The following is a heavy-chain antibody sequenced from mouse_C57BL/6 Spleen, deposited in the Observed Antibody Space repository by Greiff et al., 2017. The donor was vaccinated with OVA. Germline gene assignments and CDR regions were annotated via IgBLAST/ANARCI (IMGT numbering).Heavy chain of an antibody. V-gene: IGHV1-85*01. CDR3: ARSTGDYFDY. CDR1: GYTFTSYD. D-gene: IGHD1-1*02. Sequence: VQLQQSGPELVKPGASVKLSCKASGYTFTSYDINWVKQRPGQGLEWIGWIYPRDGSTTYNEKFKGKATLTVDTSSSTAYMELHSLTSEDSAVYFCARSTGDYFDYWGQGTTLTVSS. CDR2: IYPRDGST. J-gene: IGHJ2*01.